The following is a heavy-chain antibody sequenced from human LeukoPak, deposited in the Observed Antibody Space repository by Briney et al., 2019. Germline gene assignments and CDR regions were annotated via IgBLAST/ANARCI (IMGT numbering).Heavy chain of an antibody. Sequence: PSETLSLTCAVSGGSISSGGYYWSWIRQHPGKGLEWIGYIYYSGSTYYNTSLKSRVTISVDTSKNQFSLKLSSVTAADTAVYYCARDLMGDLMEYSGYPLNNWYFDLWGRGTLVTVSS. CDR2: IYYSGST. D-gene: IGHD5-12*01. J-gene: IGHJ2*01. CDR3: ARDLMGDLMEYSGYPLNNWYFDL. CDR1: GGSISSGGYY. V-gene: IGHV4-31*11.